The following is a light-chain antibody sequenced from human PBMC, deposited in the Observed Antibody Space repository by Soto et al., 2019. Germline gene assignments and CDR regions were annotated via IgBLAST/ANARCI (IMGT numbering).Light chain of an antibody. CDR2: GAS. Sequence: EIVMTQSPATLSVSPGERATLSCRASQSISSNLAWYQQKLGQAPRLLIYGASTRATGIPARFSGSGSGTEFTLTISSLQSEDFAVYYCQDYNNWPPWTFGQGTKVEIK. J-gene: IGKJ1*01. CDR3: QDYNNWPPWT. V-gene: IGKV3-15*01. CDR1: QSISSN.